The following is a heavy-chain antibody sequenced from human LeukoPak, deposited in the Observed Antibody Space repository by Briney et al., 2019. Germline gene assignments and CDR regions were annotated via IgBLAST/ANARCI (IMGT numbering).Heavy chain of an antibody. J-gene: IGHJ2*01. CDR2: IYYSGST. CDR3: AREAYWSDSSGYRHWYFDL. D-gene: IGHD3-22*01. Sequence: SETLSLTCTVSGGPISTYYWSWIRQPPGKGLEWIGYIYYSGSTNYSPSLKSRITISVDTSKNQFSLKLSPVTAADTAVYYCAREAYWSDSSGYRHWYFDLWGRGTLVTVSS. CDR1: GGPISTYY. V-gene: IGHV4-59*01.